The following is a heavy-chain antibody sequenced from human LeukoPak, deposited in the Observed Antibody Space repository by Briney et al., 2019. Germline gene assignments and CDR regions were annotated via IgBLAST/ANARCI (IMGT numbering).Heavy chain of an antibody. J-gene: IGHJ4*02. CDR3: VRRDSSAYYLFDY. V-gene: IGHV5-51*01. Sequence: GESLKISCKGSGYSFSSYWIGWVRQMPGKGLEWMGFIYPGDSDTRYRPSFQGKVTISADKSISTAHLQWSSLKASDTAMYYCVRRDSSAYYLFDYWGQGTLVTVSS. D-gene: IGHD3-22*01. CDR1: GYSFSSYW. CDR2: IYPGDSDT.